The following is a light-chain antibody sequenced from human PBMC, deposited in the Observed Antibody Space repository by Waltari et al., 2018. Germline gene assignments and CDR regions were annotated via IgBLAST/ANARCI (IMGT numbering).Light chain of an antibody. V-gene: IGKV3-11*01. J-gene: IGKJ2*03. CDR1: QSVGRF. CDR3: QQRSSWPYS. CDR2: DAS. Sequence: EIVLTQSPATLSLSPGEVATLSCSASQSVGRFLAWYQQNPGQAPRLLIYDASNRATAIPARFSASGSGTDFTLTLSSLEPEDFAVYYCQQRSSWPYSFGQGTKLEIK.